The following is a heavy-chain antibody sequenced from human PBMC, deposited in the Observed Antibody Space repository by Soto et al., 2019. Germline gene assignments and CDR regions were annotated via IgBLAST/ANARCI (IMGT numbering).Heavy chain of an antibody. Sequence: QITLKESGPTLVKPTQTLTLTCTFSGFSLSTHGVGVGWVRQPAGKALEWLALIYWDDGKRYSASLNSSLTIYNDTSKNRGVTTTTNMYPGDIAMYYCALAMVYRTGCSCATWLDSWGQGTLVTVSS. V-gene: IGHV2-5*02. CDR3: ALAMVYRTGCSCATWLDS. D-gene: IGHD2-8*01. CDR1: GFSLSTHGVG. CDR2: IYWDDGK. J-gene: IGHJ5*01.